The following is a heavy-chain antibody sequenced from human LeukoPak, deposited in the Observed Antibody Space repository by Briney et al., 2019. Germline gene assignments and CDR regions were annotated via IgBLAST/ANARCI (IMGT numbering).Heavy chain of an antibody. D-gene: IGHD3-16*02. Sequence: SETLSLTCTVSGGSISSDHWNWIRQPPGKGLEWIGCIYYSGSTYYNPSLKSRVTISVDMSKSQFSLRLTSVTAADTAVYYCARGIANDYVWGSYRPCFDYWGQGTLVTVSS. CDR3: ARGIANDYVWGSYRPCFDY. J-gene: IGHJ4*02. V-gene: IGHV4-59*01. CDR1: GGSISSDH. CDR2: IYYSGST.